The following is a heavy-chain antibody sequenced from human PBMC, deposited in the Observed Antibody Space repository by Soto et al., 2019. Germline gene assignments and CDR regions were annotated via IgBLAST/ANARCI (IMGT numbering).Heavy chain of an antibody. Sequence: GESLKISCKGSGYSFTSYWIGWVRQMPGKGLEWMGIIYPGDSDTRYSPSFQGQVTISADKSISTAYLQWSSLKASDTAMYYCARQGYSSSYYYYYYMDVWGTGTTVTVSS. CDR1: GYSFTSYW. CDR2: IYPGDSDT. V-gene: IGHV5-51*01. J-gene: IGHJ6*03. D-gene: IGHD6-13*01. CDR3: ARQGYSSSYYYYYYMDV.